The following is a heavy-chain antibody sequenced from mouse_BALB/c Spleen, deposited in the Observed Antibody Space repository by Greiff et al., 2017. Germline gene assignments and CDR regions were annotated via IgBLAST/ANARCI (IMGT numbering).Heavy chain of an antibody. Sequence: EVKLMESGPGLVKPSQSLSLTCTVTGYSITSDYAWNWIRQFPGNKLEWMGYISYSGSTSYNPSLKSRISITRDTSKNQFFLQLNSVTTEDPATYYCARSDYRSSHFDYWGQGTTLTVSS. CDR1: GYSITSDYA. D-gene: IGHD2-14*01. CDR3: ARSDYRSSHFDY. J-gene: IGHJ2*01. V-gene: IGHV3-2*02. CDR2: ISYSGST.